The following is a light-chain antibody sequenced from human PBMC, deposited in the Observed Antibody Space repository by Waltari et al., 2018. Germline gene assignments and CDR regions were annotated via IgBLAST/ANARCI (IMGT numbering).Light chain of an antibody. CDR1: SSNVGAGSD. J-gene: IGLJ3*02. V-gene: IGLV1-40*01. Sequence: QSVLTQSPSVSGAPGQRVTISCTGSSSNVGAGSDVQWYQHLPGTAPNLLIYGNTNRPSGVPDRFSASKSGTSASLAITGLQAEDEADYYCQSYNSSLSGWVFGGGTKLTVL. CDR2: GNT. CDR3: QSYNSSLSGWV.